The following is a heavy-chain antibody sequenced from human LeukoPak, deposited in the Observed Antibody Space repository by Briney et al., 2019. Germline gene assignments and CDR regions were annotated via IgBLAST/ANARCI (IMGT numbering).Heavy chain of an antibody. D-gene: IGHD5-18*01. J-gene: IGHJ4*02. Sequence: SQTLSLTCAISGDSVSSNSATWNWIRQSPSRGLEWLGRTYYRSKWKNDYAVSVKSGITFNPDTSKNQFSLQLNSVTPEDTAVYYCVRGRDTAMGSWGQGTLVTVSS. CDR3: VRGRDTAMGS. CDR1: GDSVSSNSAT. V-gene: IGHV6-1*01. CDR2: TYYRSKWKN.